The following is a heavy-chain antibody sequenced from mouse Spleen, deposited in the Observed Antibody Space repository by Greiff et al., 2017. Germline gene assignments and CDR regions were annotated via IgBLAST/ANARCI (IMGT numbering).Heavy chain of an antibody. Sequence: EVKLMESGGGLVKPGGSLKLSCAASGFTFSDYGMHWVRQAPEKGLEWVAYISSGSSTIYYADTVKGRFTISRDNAKNTLFLQMTSLRSEDTAMYYCASPYSYYSYDVGYWGQGTTLTVSS. CDR3: ASPYSYYSYDVGY. CDR1: GFTFSDYG. V-gene: IGHV5-17*01. J-gene: IGHJ2*01. D-gene: IGHD2-12*01. CDR2: ISSGSSTI.